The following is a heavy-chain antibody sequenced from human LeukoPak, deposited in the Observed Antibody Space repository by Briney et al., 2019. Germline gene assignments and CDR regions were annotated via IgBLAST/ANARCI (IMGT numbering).Heavy chain of an antibody. Sequence: SETLSLTCTVSGYSISSGYQWAWIRQPPGKGLEWIASIHHSGATYYSPSLKSRVTISVDTSKNQFSLKLSSVTAADTAVYYCARSRNWFDPWGQGTLVTVSS. V-gene: IGHV4-38-2*02. CDR3: ARSRNWFDP. CDR1: GYSISSGYQ. CDR2: IHHSGAT. J-gene: IGHJ5*02.